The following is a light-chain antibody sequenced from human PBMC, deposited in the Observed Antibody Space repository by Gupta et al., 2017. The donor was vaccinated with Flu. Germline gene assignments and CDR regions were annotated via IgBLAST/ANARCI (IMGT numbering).Light chain of an antibody. Sequence: QSALTQPRSVSGSPGQSVTIYCTGSSNDVGIYDYVSWYQQHPGKAPKVMIYDVTKRPSGVPDRFSGSKSGNTASLTISGLQAADEADYYCCSYAGRYNHDYVFGSGTRVSVL. CDR2: DVT. J-gene: IGLJ1*01. V-gene: IGLV2-11*01. CDR3: CSYAGRYNHDYV. CDR1: SNDVGIYDY.